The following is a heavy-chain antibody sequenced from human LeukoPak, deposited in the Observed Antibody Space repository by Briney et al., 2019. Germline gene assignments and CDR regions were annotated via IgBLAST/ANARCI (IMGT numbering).Heavy chain of an antibody. CDR1: GFTFSSYW. Sequence: PGGSLRLSCAASGFTFSSYWMHWVRQAPGKGLVWVSRINSDGSSTSYADSVKGRFTISRDNAKNTLYLQMNSLRAEDTAVYYCARVQGHPPNGLDVWGQGTMVTVS. V-gene: IGHV3-74*01. J-gene: IGHJ3*01. CDR3: ARVQGHPPNGLDV. CDR2: INSDGSST. D-gene: IGHD2-8*01.